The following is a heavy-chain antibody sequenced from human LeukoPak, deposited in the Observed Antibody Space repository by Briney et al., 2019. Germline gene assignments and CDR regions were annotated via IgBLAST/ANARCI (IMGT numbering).Heavy chain of an antibody. CDR1: GFTFSSYA. CDR2: ISYDGSNK. J-gene: IGHJ6*02. V-gene: IGHV3-30-3*01. CDR3: AKEDYDFWSGYLFGSYYYYYYGMDV. D-gene: IGHD3-3*01. Sequence: GGSLRLSCAASGFTFSSYAMHWVRQAPGKGLEWVAVISYDGSNKYYADSVKGRFTISRDNSKNTLYLQMNSLRAEDTAVYYCAKEDYDFWSGYLFGSYYYYYYGMDVWGQGTTVTVSS.